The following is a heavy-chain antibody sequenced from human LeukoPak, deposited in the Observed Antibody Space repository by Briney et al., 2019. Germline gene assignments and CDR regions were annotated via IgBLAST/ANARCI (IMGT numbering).Heavy chain of an antibody. CDR1: GFTVSSNY. V-gene: IGHV3-7*01. D-gene: IGHD3-16*02. CDR3: AKAVPHYDYVWGSYRHYYYYYMDV. Sequence: GGSLRLSCAASGFTVSSNYMSWVRQAPGKGLEWVANIKQDGSEKYYVDSVKGRFTISRDNAKNSLYLQMNSLRAEDTAVYYCAKAVPHYDYVWGSYRHYYYYYMDVWGKGTTVTISS. CDR2: IKQDGSEK. J-gene: IGHJ6*03.